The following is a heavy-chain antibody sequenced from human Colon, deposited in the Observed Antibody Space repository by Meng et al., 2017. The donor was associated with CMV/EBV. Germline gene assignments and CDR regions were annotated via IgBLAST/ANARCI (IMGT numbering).Heavy chain of an antibody. D-gene: IGHD3-3*01. CDR2: IYYSGST. CDR3: ARDRITIFGVVIIGYYGMDV. Sequence: SETLSLTCTVSGGSISSSSYYWGWLRQPPGKGLAWLGSIYYSGSTYYNPSLKGRVTISIDTSKNQFSLKLSSVTAADTAVYYCARDRITIFGVVIIGYYGMDVWGQGTTVTVSS. V-gene: IGHV4-39*07. CDR1: GGSISSSSYY. J-gene: IGHJ6*02.